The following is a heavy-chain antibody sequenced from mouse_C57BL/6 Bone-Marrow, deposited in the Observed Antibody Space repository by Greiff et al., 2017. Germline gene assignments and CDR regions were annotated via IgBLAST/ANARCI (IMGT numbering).Heavy chain of an antibody. D-gene: IGHD1-1*01. CDR2: INPNYGTT. CDR1: GYSFTDYN. CDR3: ARGDYGSSYGYWYFDV. Sequence: VQLQQSGPELVKPGASVKISCKASGYSFTDYNMNWVKQSNGKSLEWIGVINPNYGTTSYNQKFKGKATLTVDKSSSTAYMQLNSLTSEDSAVYYCARGDYGSSYGYWYFDVWGTGTTVTVSS. V-gene: IGHV1-39*01. J-gene: IGHJ1*03.